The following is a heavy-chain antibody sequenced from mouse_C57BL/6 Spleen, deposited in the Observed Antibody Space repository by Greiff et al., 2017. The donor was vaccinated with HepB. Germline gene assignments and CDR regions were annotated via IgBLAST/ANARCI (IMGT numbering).Heavy chain of an antibody. J-gene: IGHJ1*03. CDR3: ARGVYYGNYVGYFDV. V-gene: IGHV1-59*01. D-gene: IGHD2-1*01. CDR2: IDPSDSYT. Sequence: VQLQQPGAELVRPGTSVKLSCKASGYTFTSYWMHWVKQRPGQGLEWIGVIDPSDSYTNYNQKFKGKATLTVDTSSSTAYMQLSSLTSEDSAVYYCARGVYYGNYVGYFDVWGTGTTVTVSS. CDR1: GYTFTSYW.